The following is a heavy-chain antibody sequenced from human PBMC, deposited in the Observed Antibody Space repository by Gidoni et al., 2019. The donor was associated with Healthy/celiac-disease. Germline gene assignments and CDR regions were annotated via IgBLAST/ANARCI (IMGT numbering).Heavy chain of an antibody. CDR2: IWYDGSNK. J-gene: IGHJ3*02. Sequence: QVQLVASGAGVVPPVRSLRLSCAASGFSFSVYGMHWVRQAPGKGLAWVEVIWYDGSNKYYADSVKGRFTISRDNSKNTLYLKMNSLRAEDTAVYYCAREPLLYDSSGQDAFDIWGQGTMVTVSS. CDR1: GFSFSVYG. CDR3: AREPLLYDSSGQDAFDI. V-gene: IGHV3-33*01. D-gene: IGHD3-22*01.